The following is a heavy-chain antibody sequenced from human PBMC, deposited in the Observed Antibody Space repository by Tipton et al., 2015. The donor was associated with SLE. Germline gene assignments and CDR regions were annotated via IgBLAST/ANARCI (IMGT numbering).Heavy chain of an antibody. CDR3: VRDREDHGNYPTVYYRYYMDV. CDR1: GGSVRSHY. CDR2: ISDSGST. Sequence: TLSLTCTVSGGSVRSHYWSWIRQSPGKGLEWIGYISDSGSTHYNPSLKSRVAISVDTSKNQFSLTLSSVTAADTALYYCVRDREDHGNYPTVYYRYYMDVWGKGITVTVSS. J-gene: IGHJ6*03. D-gene: IGHD4-11*01. V-gene: IGHV4-59*08.